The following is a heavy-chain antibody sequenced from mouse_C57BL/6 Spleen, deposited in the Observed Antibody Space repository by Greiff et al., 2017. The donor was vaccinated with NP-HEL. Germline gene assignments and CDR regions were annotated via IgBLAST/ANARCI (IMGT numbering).Heavy chain of an antibody. CDR2: IDPSDSYT. J-gene: IGHJ3*01. D-gene: IGHD3-2*02. CDR3: ARWVDSSGSGFAY. CDR1: GYTFTSYW. Sequence: VQLQQPGAELVKPGASVKLSCKASGYTFTSYWMQWVKQRPGQGLEWIGEIDPSDSYTNYNQKFKGKATLTVDTSSSTAYMQLSSLTSEDSAVYYCARWVDSSGSGFAYWGQGTLVTVSA. V-gene: IGHV1-50*01.